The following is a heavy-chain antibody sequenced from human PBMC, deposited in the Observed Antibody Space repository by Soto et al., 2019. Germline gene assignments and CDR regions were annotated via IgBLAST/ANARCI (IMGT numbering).Heavy chain of an antibody. CDR1: GFIFNEFY. J-gene: IGHJ4*02. CDR3: ARYGSGSAVY. V-gene: IGHV3-11*01. D-gene: IGHD2-15*01. Sequence: PGGSLRLSCAASGFIFNEFYMAWIRQVPGKGLEWVSYITSSGDSVYYADSVKGRFTISRDNAKKSLYLQLNSLRVEDTAVYYCARYGSGSAVYWGQGTLVTVSS. CDR2: ITSSGDSV.